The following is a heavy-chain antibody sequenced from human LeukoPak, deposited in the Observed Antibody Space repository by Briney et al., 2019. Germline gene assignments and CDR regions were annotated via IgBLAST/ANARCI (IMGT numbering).Heavy chain of an antibody. CDR1: GGSISSYY. D-gene: IGHD3-9*01. Sequence: SETLSLTCTVSGGSISSYYWSWIRQPAGKGLEWIGRIYTSGSTNYNPSLESRVTMSVDTSKNQFSLKLSSVTAADTAVYYCARVRTYYDILTGYSDNAFDIWGQGTMVTVSS. V-gene: IGHV4-4*07. J-gene: IGHJ3*02. CDR2: IYTSGST. CDR3: ARVRTYYDILTGYSDNAFDI.